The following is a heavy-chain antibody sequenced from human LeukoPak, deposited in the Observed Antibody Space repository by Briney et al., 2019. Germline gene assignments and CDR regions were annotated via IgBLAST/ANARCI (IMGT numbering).Heavy chain of an antibody. V-gene: IGHV3-21*01. J-gene: IGHJ4*02. CDR3: ARVLHKRNYDSGVYYGY. D-gene: IGHD3-22*01. CDR2: ISGSNSYI. CDR1: GFTFSSYE. Sequence: GGSLRLSCAASGFTFSSYEMNWVRQAPGKGLEWVSSISGSNSYIYYADSMKGRFTISRDNAKSSLYLQMNSLRAEDTAVYYCARVLHKRNYDSGVYYGYWGQGTLVTVSS.